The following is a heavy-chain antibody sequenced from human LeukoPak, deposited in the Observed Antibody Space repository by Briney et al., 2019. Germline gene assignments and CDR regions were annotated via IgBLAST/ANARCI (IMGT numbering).Heavy chain of an antibody. Sequence: GGSLRPSCAASGFTFSIYAMNWVRQAPGKGLEWVSSISANGGETHYADSVKGRFTISRDNSKNTLYLQINNPRVEDTAVYYCAKRYYDFPLDYWGQGTLVTVSS. CDR2: ISANGGET. CDR1: GFTFSIYA. V-gene: IGHV3-23*01. J-gene: IGHJ4*02. D-gene: IGHD3-3*01. CDR3: AKRYYDFPLDY.